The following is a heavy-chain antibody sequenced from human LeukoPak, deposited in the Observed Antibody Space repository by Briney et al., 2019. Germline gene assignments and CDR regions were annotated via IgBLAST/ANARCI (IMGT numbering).Heavy chain of an antibody. CDR1: GGSISSYY. J-gene: IGHJ4*02. D-gene: IGHD3-22*01. Sequence: SETLSLTCTVSGGSISSYYWSWIRQPPGKGLEWIGYIYYSGSTNYNPSLRSRVAISVDTSKSQFSLKLSSVTAADTAVYYCARGGGYYDARFDYWGQGTLVTVSS. V-gene: IGHV4-59*01. CDR2: IYYSGST. CDR3: ARGGGYYDARFDY.